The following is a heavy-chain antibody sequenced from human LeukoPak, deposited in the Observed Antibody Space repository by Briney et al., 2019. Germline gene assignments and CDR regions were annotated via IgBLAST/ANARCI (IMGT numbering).Heavy chain of an antibody. J-gene: IGHJ4*02. CDR3: ARDMGDSSGWLDYFDY. CDR2: IWYDGSNK. CDR1: GFTFSSYR. Sequence: PGGSLRLSCAASGFTFSSYRMHWVRQAPGKGLEWVAVIWYDGSNKYYADSVKGRFTISRDNSKNTLYLQMNSLRAEDTAVYYCARDMGDSSGWLDYFDYWGQGTLVTVSS. D-gene: IGHD6-19*01. V-gene: IGHV3-33*01.